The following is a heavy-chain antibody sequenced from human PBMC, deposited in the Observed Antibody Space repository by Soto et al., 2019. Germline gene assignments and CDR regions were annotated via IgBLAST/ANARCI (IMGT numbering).Heavy chain of an antibody. CDR2: ISNSGTA. D-gene: IGHD3-10*01. CDR1: GSSISSGDYY. CDR3: ARDAWTVVRGLPISGGLDV. Sequence: QVQLQESGPGLVRPSQTLSLTCTVSGSSISSGDYYWSWIRQAPGKGLEWIGYISNSGTAYYNPSLKSRVTISVDTSKNQFSLKLSSVTVADTAVYSCARDAWTVVRGLPISGGLDVWGQGTTVTVSS. V-gene: IGHV4-30-4*01. J-gene: IGHJ6*02.